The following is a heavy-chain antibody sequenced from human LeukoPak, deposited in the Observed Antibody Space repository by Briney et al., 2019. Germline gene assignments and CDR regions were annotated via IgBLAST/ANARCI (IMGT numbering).Heavy chain of an antibody. CDR3: VPATFDY. D-gene: IGHD2-15*01. CDR2: ISYDGSNK. J-gene: IGHJ4*02. V-gene: IGHV3-30*03. Sequence: GGSLRLSCAASGFTFSSYGMHWVRKAPGKGLEWVAVISYDGSNKYYADSVKGRFTISRDNSKNTLYLQMNSLRAEDTAVYYCVPATFDYWGQGTLVTVSS. CDR1: GFTFSSYG.